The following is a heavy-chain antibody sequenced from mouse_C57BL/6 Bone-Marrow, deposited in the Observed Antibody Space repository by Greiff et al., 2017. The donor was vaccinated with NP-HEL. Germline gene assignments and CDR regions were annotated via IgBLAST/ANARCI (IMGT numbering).Heavy chain of an antibody. V-gene: IGHV1-81*01. CDR2: IYPRSGNT. J-gene: IGHJ3*01. Sequence: VQLQQSGAELARPGASVKLSCKASGYTFTSYGISWVKQRTGQGLEWIGEIYPRSGNTYYNEKFKGKATLTADKSSSTAYMELRSLTSEDSAVYFCARRGEDSPGFAYWGQGTLVTVSA. CDR3: ARRGEDSPGFAY. D-gene: IGHD3-2*01. CDR1: GYTFTSYG.